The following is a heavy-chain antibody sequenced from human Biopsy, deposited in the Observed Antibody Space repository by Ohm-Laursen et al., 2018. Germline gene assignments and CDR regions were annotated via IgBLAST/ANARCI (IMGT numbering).Heavy chain of an antibody. CDR2: ISSRTNTI. CDR1: GFTFSDYY. J-gene: IGHJ4*02. Sequence: SLRLSCAAPGFTFSDYYMSWIRQAPGKGLKWVSYISSRTNTIYYADSVKGRFTISRDNAKNSLYLQMNRLRAGDTAVYYCARGSFAPDFWGQGTLVTVSS. V-gene: IGHV3-11*01. D-gene: IGHD2/OR15-2a*01. CDR3: ARGSFAPDF.